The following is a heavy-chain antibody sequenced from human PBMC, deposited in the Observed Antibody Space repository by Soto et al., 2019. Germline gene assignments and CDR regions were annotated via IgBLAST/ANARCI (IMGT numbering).Heavy chain of an antibody. D-gene: IGHD2-21*02. CDR3: ARDRLEGGDSGI. CDR1: GGTFSSYP. J-gene: IGHJ3*02. CDR2: IIPILGIA. V-gene: IGHV1-69*04. Sequence: QVRLGQSGAEVKKPGSSVKSSGKASGGTFSSYPTTWVRQAPGKGLEGMGRIIPILGIANYAQKFQGRVTITADKSTSTAYMELSSLRSEDTAVYYCARDRLEGGDSGIWGQGTMVTVSS.